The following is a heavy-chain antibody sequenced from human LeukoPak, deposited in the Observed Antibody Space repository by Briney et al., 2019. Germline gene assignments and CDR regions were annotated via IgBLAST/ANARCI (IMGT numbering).Heavy chain of an antibody. V-gene: IGHV4-39*01. CDR2: IYYSGST. CDR3: ARTIVVVPAAIDY. CDR1: GGSISSSSYY. Sequence: NPSETLSLTCTVSGGSISSSSYYWGWIRQPPGKGLEWIGSIYYSGSTYYNPSLKSRVTISVDTFKNRFSLKLSSVTAADTAVYYCARTIVVVPAAIDYWGQGTLVTVSS. D-gene: IGHD2-2*02. J-gene: IGHJ4*02.